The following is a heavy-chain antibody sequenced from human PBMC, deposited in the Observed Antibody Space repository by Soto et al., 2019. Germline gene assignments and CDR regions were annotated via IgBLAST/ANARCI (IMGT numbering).Heavy chain of an antibody. CDR1: GYSFISYW. Sequence: GESLKISCKCSGYSFISYWISWVCQIPGKGLEWMGRIDPSDSYTNYSPSFQGHVTISADKSISTAYLQWSSLKASDTAMYYCARLQAAAGDNDLTFDYWGQGTLVTVSS. J-gene: IGHJ4*02. CDR3: ARLQAAAGDNDLTFDY. V-gene: IGHV5-10-1*01. D-gene: IGHD6-13*01. CDR2: IDPSDSYT.